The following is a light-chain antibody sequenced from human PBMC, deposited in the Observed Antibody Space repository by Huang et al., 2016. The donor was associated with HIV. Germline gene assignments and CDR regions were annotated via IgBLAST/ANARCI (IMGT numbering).Light chain of an antibody. CDR1: QSVSND. Sequence: EIVMTQSPATLSVSPGERATLSCRASQSVSNDLAWYQQKPGQAPRLLMYGASTRATAIPARFSGSGSGTEFTLTISGLQSEDFAVYYCQQYNNWPPMTFGQGTKVEIK. V-gene: IGKV3-15*01. CDR3: QQYNNWPPMT. CDR2: GAS. J-gene: IGKJ1*01.